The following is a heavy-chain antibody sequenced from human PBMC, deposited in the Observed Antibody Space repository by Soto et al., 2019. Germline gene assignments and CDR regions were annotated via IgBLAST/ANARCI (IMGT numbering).Heavy chain of an antibody. CDR1: GGSIYTGGFY. J-gene: IGHJ4*02. CDR2: IYYTGST. D-gene: IGHD5-12*01. CDR3: GSCLVARRSGVDY. V-gene: IGHV4-31*03. Sequence: SETLSLTCTVSGGSIYTGGFYWSWIRQLPGKGLEWLGYIYYTGSTQYTPSLKSRLTISKDTSNNQFSLSLTSVTAADTAVYYCGSCLVARRSGVDYWGQGTLVTVSS.